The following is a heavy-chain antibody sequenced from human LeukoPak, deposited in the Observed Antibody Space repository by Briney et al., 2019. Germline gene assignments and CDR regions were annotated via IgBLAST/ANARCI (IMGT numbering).Heavy chain of an antibody. V-gene: IGHV4-34*01. CDR1: GFTFSSYS. Sequence: GSLRLSCAASGFTFSSYSTNWVRQAPGKGLEWIGEINHSGSTNYNPYLKSRVPISIDTSKNQFSLKVSFVTAADTAVYYCARTGSTVTMLYPFDHWGQGPLVTVSS. CDR3: ARTGSTVTMLYPFDH. D-gene: IGHD4-17*01. J-gene: IGHJ4*02. CDR2: INHSGST.